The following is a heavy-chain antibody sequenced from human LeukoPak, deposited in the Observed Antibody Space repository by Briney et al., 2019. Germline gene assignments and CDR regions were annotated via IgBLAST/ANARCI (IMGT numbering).Heavy chain of an antibody. CDR2: IYTSGST. CDR3: ARDPFGGWFDP. D-gene: IGHD3-16*01. V-gene: IGHV4-4*07. CDR1: GGSISSYY. Sequence: SETLSLTCTVSGGSISSYYWNWIRQPAGKGLEWLGRIYTSGSTNYNPSLKSRVTMSVDTSKNQFSLKLSSVTAADTAVYYCARDPFGGWFDPWGQGTLVTVSS. J-gene: IGHJ5*02.